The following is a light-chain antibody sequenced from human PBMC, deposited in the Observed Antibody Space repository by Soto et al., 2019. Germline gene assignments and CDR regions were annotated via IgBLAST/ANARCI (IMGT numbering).Light chain of an antibody. CDR3: AAWDDSLNGSYV. CDR2: RNN. J-gene: IGLJ1*01. CDR1: SSNIGSNT. Sequence: QSVLTQPPSASGTPGQWVTISCSGSSSNIGSNTVNLYQQLPGTAPKLLIYRNNQRPSGVPDRFSGSKSGTSASLAISGLQSEDEADYYCAAWDDSLNGSYVFGIGTKVTVL. V-gene: IGLV1-44*01.